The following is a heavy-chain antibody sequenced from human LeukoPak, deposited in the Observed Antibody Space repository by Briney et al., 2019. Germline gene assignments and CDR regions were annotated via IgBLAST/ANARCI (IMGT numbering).Heavy chain of an antibody. J-gene: IGHJ6*03. Sequence: SETLSLTCTVSGGSISSYYWSWLRQPPGKGLEWIGYIYYSGSTNYNPSLKSRVTISVDSSKNQFSLELSSVTAADTAVYYCARVPSQNWGYQGYYYYYMDVWGKGTTVTVSS. V-gene: IGHV4-59*01. D-gene: IGHD7-27*01. CDR3: ARVPSQNWGYQGYYYYYMDV. CDR1: GGSISSYY. CDR2: IYYSGST.